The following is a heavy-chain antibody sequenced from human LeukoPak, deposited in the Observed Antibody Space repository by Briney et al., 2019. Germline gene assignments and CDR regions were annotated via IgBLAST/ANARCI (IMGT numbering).Heavy chain of an antibody. CDR3: ARDRSDGNYYMVV. D-gene: IGHD5-24*01. J-gene: IGHJ6*03. Sequence: GGSLRLSCAASGFTVSNNYMSWVRQAPGKGLEWVSVIHGGGSTSYAGSVKGRFTISRDKSKNTLYLQMNSLRADDTAVYYCARDRSDGNYYMVVWGKGTTVIVSS. V-gene: IGHV3-53*01. CDR2: IHGGGST. CDR1: GFTVSNNY.